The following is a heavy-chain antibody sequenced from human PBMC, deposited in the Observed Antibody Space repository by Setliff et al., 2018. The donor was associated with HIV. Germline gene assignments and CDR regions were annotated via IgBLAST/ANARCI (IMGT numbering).Heavy chain of an antibody. CDR1: GYTLTGYY. D-gene: IGHD3-10*01. CDR2: ISPYNGNT. V-gene: IGHV1-18*04. CDR3: ARVPGARPYYYYYMDV. Sequence: ASVKVSCKASGYTLTGYYMHWVRLAPGLGLEWMGWISPYNGNTNFARKFQGRVSMTTDTSTTTAYMELKSLRPDDTAVYFCARVPGARPYYYYYMDVWGKGTTVTVSS. J-gene: IGHJ6*03.